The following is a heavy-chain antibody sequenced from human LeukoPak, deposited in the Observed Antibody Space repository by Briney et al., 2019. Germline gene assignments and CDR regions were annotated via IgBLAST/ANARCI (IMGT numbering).Heavy chain of an antibody. J-gene: IGHJ3*02. D-gene: IGHD3-10*01. CDR3: ARDVGPYYYGSGSSSAFDI. V-gene: IGHV3-30*02. Sequence: GGSLRLSCAASGFAFSAYGMHWVRQAPGKGLEWLSFIRHDGSSQYYVDSVKGRFTISKDSSKSTLSLQMNSLRAEDTAVYYCARDVGPYYYGSGSSSAFDIWGQGTLVTVPS. CDR1: GFAFSAYG. CDR2: IRHDGSSQ.